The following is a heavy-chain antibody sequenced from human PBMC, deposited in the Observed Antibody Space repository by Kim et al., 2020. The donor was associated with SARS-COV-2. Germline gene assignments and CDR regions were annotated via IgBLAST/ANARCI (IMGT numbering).Heavy chain of an antibody. J-gene: IGHJ6*02. CDR1: GGSISSGGYS. Sequence: SETLSLTCAVSGGSISSGGYSWSWIRQPPGKGLEWIGYIYHSGSTYYNPSLKSRVTISVDRSKNQFSLKLSSVTAADTAVYYCARDLRGMDVWGQATTVTVSS. CDR2: IYHSGST. CDR3: ARDLRGMDV. V-gene: IGHV4-30-2*01. D-gene: IGHD4-17*01.